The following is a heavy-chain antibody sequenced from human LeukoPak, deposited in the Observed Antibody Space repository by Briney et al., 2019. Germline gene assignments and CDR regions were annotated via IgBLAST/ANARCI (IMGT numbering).Heavy chain of an antibody. Sequence: GGSLRLSCAASGFAFSSYSMNWVRQAPGKGLEWVAFIRYDGSNKYYADSVKGRFTISRDNSKNTLYLQMNSLRAEDTAVYYCAKGGDFWSGYYTGFDYWGQGTLVTVSS. D-gene: IGHD3-3*01. CDR3: AKGGDFWSGYYTGFDY. V-gene: IGHV3-30*02. CDR1: GFAFSSYS. CDR2: IRYDGSNK. J-gene: IGHJ4*02.